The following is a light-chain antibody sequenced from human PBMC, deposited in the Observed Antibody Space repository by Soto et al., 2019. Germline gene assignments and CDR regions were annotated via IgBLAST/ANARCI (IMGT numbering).Light chain of an antibody. J-gene: IGKJ4*01. CDR1: QDITNH. Sequence: DIQLTQSPSFVSASVGDRITITCRTSQDITNHLAWYQQKPGKAPNLLIYAAFTLHRGVPSRFSGSGSGADFTLTISSLQPEDLATYYCQQLSSYPLTFGGGTKVEI. CDR2: AAF. CDR3: QQLSSYPLT. V-gene: IGKV1-9*01.